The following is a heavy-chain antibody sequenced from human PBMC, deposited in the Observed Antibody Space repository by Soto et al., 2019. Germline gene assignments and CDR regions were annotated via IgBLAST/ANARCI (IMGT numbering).Heavy chain of an antibody. Sequence: ASVKVSCKASGYTFANYGFSWVRQAPGQGLEWMGWISAYNGYTKHAQKLQGRVTMTTDTSTSTAYMELRSLSSDDTAVYYCARRTSSSSSYYYYGMAVWGQGTTVTVSS. CDR2: ISAYNGYT. D-gene: IGHD6-6*01. CDR3: ARRTSSSSSYYYYGMAV. V-gene: IGHV1-18*01. CDR1: GYTFANYG. J-gene: IGHJ6*02.